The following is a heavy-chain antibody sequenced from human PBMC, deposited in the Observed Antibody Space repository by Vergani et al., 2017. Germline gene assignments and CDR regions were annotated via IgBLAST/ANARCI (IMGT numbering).Heavy chain of an antibody. CDR1: GYTFAGYN. J-gene: IGHJ4*02. CDR3: ARGWSGYSTSWFFEY. D-gene: IGHD6-13*01. V-gene: IGHV1-2*02. Sequence: QVQLVQSGAEVKKPGASVKVSCKASGYTFAGYNIHCVRQAPGQGLELMGWINTNSGGTNYAQKFQGRVTMTRDTSINTAYMELSRLRSDDTAVYYCARGWSGYSTSWFFEYWGQGTLVIVSS. CDR2: INTNSGGT.